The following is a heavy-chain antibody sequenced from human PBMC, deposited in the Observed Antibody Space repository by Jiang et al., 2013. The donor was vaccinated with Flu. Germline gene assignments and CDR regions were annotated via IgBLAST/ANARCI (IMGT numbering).Heavy chain of an antibody. J-gene: IGHJ3*02. CDR1: GLTFSGDA. CDR2: ISYDGSNK. Sequence: VQLLESGGGVVQPGRSLRLSCAASGLTFSGDAMHWVRQAPGKGLEWVAIISYDGSNKYYADSVKGRFTISRDNSKNTLYLQMNSLRAEDTAIYYCASPYGSSGNSIWAFDIWGQGTMVTVSS. D-gene: IGHD3-22*01. V-gene: IGHV3-30-3*01. CDR3: ASPYGSSGNSIWAFDI.